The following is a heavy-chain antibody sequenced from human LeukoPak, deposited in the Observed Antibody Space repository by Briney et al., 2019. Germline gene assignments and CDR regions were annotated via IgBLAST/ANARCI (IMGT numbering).Heavy chain of an antibody. D-gene: IGHD3-10*01. J-gene: IGHJ4*02. Sequence: GGSLRLSCAASGFTFISYSMNWVRQAPGKGLEWVSSISSSSSYIYYADSVKGRFTISRDNAKNSLYLQMNSLRAEDTAVYYCARGEYGSGSYHIDYWGQGTLVTVSS. CDR2: ISSSSSYI. CDR1: GFTFISYS. V-gene: IGHV3-21*01. CDR3: ARGEYGSGSYHIDY.